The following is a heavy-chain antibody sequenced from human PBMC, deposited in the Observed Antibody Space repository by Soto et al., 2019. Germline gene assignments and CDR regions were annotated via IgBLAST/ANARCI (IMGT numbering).Heavy chain of an antibody. Sequence: SETMSLTCTVAGGSISSVGYYWSWIRQHPGKGLEWIGYIYYSGSTYYNPSLKSRVTISVDTSKNQFSLKLSSVTAADTAVYYCARWPQLEPRFDYWGQGTLVTVSS. D-gene: IGHD1-1*01. V-gene: IGHV4-31*03. J-gene: IGHJ4*02. CDR3: ARWPQLEPRFDY. CDR1: GGSISSVGYY. CDR2: IYYSGST.